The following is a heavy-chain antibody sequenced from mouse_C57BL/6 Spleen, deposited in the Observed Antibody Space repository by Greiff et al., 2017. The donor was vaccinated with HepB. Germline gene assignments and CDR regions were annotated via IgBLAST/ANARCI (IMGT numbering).Heavy chain of an antibody. V-gene: IGHV1-80*01. Sequence: QVQLKQSGAELVKPGASVKISCKASGYAFSSYWMNWVKQRPGKGLEWIGQIYPGDGDTNYNGKFKGKATLTADKSSSTAYMQLSSLTSEDAAVYFCARWGLRYGQGCDYWGQGTTLTVSS. D-gene: IGHD1-1*01. CDR2: IYPGDGDT. J-gene: IGHJ2*01. CDR3: ARWGLRYGQGCDY. CDR1: GYAFSSYW.